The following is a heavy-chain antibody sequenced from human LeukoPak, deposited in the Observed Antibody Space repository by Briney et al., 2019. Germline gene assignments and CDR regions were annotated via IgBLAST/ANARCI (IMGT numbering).Heavy chain of an antibody. J-gene: IGHJ4*02. CDR3: ARFSPAGTS. CDR1: GGSISSSSYY. D-gene: IGHD3-10*01. CDR2: IYYSGST. V-gene: IGHV4-39*01. Sequence: SETLSLTCTVSGGSISSSSYYWGWIRQPPGKGLEWIGSIYYSGSTYYNPSLKSRVTISVDTSKNQFSLKLSSVTAADTAVYYCARFSPAGTSWGQGTLVTVSS.